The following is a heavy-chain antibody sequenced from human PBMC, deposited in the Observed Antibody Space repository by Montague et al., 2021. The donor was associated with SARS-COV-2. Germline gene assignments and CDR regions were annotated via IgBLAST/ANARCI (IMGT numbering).Heavy chain of an antibody. J-gene: IGHJ6*02. CDR1: GGSVSSATYY. CDR2: INYSGST. V-gene: IGHV4-61*01. Sequence: SETLSLTCTVSGGSVSSATYYWSWIRQPPGKGLEWIGYINYSGSTSYNPSLKSRVTISVDMSKNQFSLKLNSVTAADTAVYYCAGSGGYYYYYQGVDVWGQGTTVTVS. D-gene: IGHD3-10*01. CDR3: AGSGGYYYYYQGVDV.